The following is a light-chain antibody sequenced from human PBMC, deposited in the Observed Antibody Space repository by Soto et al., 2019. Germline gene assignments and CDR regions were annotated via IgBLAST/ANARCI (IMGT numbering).Light chain of an antibody. CDR3: EQYGSSPRT. CDR1: QGISSY. J-gene: IGKJ1*01. CDR2: AAY. Sequence: DIQMTQSPSSLSASVGDRVTITCRASQGISSYLAWYQQKPGKAPKLLIYAAYTLQSGVPSRFSGSGSGTDFTLTIRCLQSEDFATYYCEQYGSSPRTFGQGTKVDIK. V-gene: IGKV1-9*01.